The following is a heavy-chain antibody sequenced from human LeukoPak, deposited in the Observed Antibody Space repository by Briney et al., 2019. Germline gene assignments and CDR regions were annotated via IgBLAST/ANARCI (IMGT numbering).Heavy chain of an antibody. CDR1: GFTFSSHW. CDR2: IWYDGNNK. Sequence: GGSLRLSCAASGFTFSSHWMTWVRQAPGKGLEWVALIWYDGNNKYYADSVKGRFTISRDNSKNTLYLQLNSLRAEDTAVYYCARQHCSGGDCYFFDWGQGTLVTVSS. J-gene: IGHJ4*02. D-gene: IGHD2-15*01. V-gene: IGHV3-33*08. CDR3: ARQHCSGGDCYFFD.